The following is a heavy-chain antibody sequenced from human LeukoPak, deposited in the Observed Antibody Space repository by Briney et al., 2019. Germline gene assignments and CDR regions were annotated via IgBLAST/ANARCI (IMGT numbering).Heavy chain of an antibody. CDR3: AKDRRYYYDSSGYYLDC. CDR1: GFTFSSYA. Sequence: GGSLRLSCAASGFTFSSYAMSWVRQAPGKGLEWVSAISGSGGSTYYADPVKGRFTISRDNSKNTLYLQMNSLRAEDTAVYYCAKDRRYYYDSSGYYLDCWGQGTLVTVSS. CDR2: ISGSGGST. V-gene: IGHV3-23*01. D-gene: IGHD3-22*01. J-gene: IGHJ4*02.